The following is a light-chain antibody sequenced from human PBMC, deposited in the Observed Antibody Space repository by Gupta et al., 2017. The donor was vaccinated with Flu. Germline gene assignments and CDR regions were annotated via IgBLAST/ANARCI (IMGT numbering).Light chain of an antibody. CDR3: GTWDNSLSAVV. CDR2: ENH. J-gene: IGLJ2*01. Sequence: SVLTPPSSVSAAPGQHVTFSCSRSSSNIGINHISWYQQLPGTAPKLLIYENHKRPSGIPDRFSGSKSGTSATLGITGLQTGDEADYYCGTWDNSLSAVVFGGGTKVTVL. V-gene: IGLV1-51*01. CDR1: SSNIGINH.